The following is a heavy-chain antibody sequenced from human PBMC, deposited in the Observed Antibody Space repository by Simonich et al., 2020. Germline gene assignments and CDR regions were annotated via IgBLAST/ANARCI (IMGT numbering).Heavy chain of an antibody. CDR3: ARDSSYYAFDI. D-gene: IGHD5-12*01. J-gene: IGHJ3*02. V-gene: IGHV3-48*01. CDR1: GFTFSSYS. CDR2: ISSSSSTK. Sequence: EVQLVESGGGLVQPGGSLRLSCAASGFTFSSYSMNWVRQAQGKGLEWVSYISSSSSTKYYADPVKGRFTISRDKAKNSLYLKMNSLRAEDTAVYYCARDSSYYAFDIWGQGTMVTVSS.